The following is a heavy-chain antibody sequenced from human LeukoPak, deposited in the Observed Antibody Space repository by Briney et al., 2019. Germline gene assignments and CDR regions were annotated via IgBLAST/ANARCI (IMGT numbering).Heavy chain of an antibody. V-gene: IGHV3-15*01. CDR1: GFAFNTAW. J-gene: IGHJ4*02. D-gene: IGHD2/OR15-2a*01. CDR3: AADWPGRFYPFDH. CDR2: IKSKADGDTT. Sequence: PGGSLRLSCVASGFAFNTAWMTWVRQAPGKGLEWVGRIKSKADGDTTHYSAPVQGRFIISRDDSKNMLYLQMNTLKTEDTAVYYCAADWPGRFYPFDHWGQGTLVTVSS.